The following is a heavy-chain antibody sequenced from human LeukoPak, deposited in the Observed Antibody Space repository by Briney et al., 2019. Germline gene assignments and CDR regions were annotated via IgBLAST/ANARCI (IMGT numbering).Heavy chain of an antibody. CDR1: GYTFTAYY. D-gene: IGHD2-2*02. J-gene: IGHJ5*02. Sequence: ASVKVSCKASGYTFTAYYMHWVRQAPGQGLEWMGWITPNSGGTKYAQRFQGRVTMTRDTSISAAYMELSGLRSDDTAVYYCARGFRLSAIEDWFDPWGQGTLSPSPQ. CDR2: ITPNSGGT. CDR3: ARGFRLSAIEDWFDP. V-gene: IGHV1-2*02.